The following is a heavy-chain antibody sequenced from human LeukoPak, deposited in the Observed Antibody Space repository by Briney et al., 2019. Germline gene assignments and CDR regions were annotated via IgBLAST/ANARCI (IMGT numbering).Heavy chain of an antibody. Sequence: GGSLRLSCAASGFTFSSYGMHWVRQAPGKGLEWVAVIWYGGSNKYYADSVKGRFAISRDNSKNTLYLQMNSLRAEDTAVYYCAKDRSYNDAFDIWGQGTMVTVSS. V-gene: IGHV3-30*02. CDR3: AKDRSYNDAFDI. CDR1: GFTFSSYG. D-gene: IGHD1-26*01. J-gene: IGHJ3*02. CDR2: IWYGGSNK.